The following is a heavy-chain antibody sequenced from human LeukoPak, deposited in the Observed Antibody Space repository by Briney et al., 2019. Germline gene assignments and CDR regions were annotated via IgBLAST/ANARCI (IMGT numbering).Heavy chain of an antibody. V-gene: IGHV4-59*01. D-gene: IGHD6-25*01. J-gene: IGHJ4*02. CDR2: IYYSGST. CDR1: GGSISSYY. CDR3: AREGGAAAFDY. Sequence: SETLSLTCTVSGGSISSYYWSWIRQPPGKGLEWIGYIYYSGSTNYNPSLKSRVTISVDTSKNQFSLKLSSVTAADTAVYYCAREGGAAAFDYWGQGTLVTVSS.